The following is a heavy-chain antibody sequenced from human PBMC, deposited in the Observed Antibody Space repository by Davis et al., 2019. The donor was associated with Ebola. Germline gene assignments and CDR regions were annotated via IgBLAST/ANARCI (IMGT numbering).Heavy chain of an antibody. Sequence: PGGSLRLSCAASGFIFSSYVIHWVRQAPGKGLEWVAFIRSDGINRYYADSVKGRFTISRDNSKNTVDLQMNSLRREDTAVYYCAKDWRYDSRLRKSYYYGMDVWGQGTTVTVSS. D-gene: IGHD3-22*01. J-gene: IGHJ6*02. V-gene: IGHV3-30*02. CDR1: GFIFSSYV. CDR2: IRSDGINR. CDR3: AKDWRYDSRLRKSYYYGMDV.